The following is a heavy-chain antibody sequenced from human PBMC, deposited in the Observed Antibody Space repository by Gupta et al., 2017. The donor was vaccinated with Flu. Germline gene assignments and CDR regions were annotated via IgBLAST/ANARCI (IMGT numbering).Heavy chain of an antibody. J-gene: IGHJ4*02. CDR3: ARDLNWAFIL. CDR2: IGSGSNT. CDR1: GFTFSDSH. V-gene: IGHV3-48*02. Sequence: EVQLVESGGGLVQPGGSLRLTCVMSGFTFSDSHMNWIRQAPGKGLEWIAYIGSGSNTDYADSVRGRFTISRDNARDSLFLQMNSLRDEDTALYYCARDLNWAFILWSQGAHVTVSS. D-gene: IGHD3-16*01.